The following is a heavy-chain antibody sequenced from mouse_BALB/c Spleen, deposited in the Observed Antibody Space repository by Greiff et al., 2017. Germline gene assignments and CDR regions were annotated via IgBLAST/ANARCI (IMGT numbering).Heavy chain of an antibody. CDR3: ARQGTTVVELFDY. CDR2: ISSGGSYT. J-gene: IGHJ2*01. D-gene: IGHD1-1*01. Sequence: EVKLQESGGDLVKPGGSLKLSCAASGFTFSSYGMSWVRQTPDKRLEWVATISSGGSYTYYPDSVKGRFTISRDNAKNTLYLQMSSLKSEDTAMYYCARQGTTVVELFDYWGQGTTLTVSS. CDR1: GFTFSSYG. V-gene: IGHV5-6*01.